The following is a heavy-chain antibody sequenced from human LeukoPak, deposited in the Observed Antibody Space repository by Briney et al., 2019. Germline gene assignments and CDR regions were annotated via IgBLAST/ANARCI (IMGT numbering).Heavy chain of an antibody. CDR2: ISSSGSLI. J-gene: IGHJ6*03. Sequence: GGSLRLSCAASGFTFKNYEMNWVRQAPGKGLEWVSYISSSGSLIYYADSVKGRFTISRDNAKNSLYLQMNSLRAEDTAVYYCAKVMKGSERLTMVRGVIIKTAGLYYMDVWGKGTTVTVSS. D-gene: IGHD3-10*01. V-gene: IGHV3-48*03. CDR1: GFTFKNYE. CDR3: AKVMKGSERLTMVRGVIIKTAGLYYMDV.